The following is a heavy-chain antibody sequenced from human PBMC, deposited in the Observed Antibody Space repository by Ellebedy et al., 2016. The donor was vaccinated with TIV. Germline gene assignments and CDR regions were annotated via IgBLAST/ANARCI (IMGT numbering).Heavy chain of an antibody. Sequence: GGSLRLSCAASGFTFSSYSMNWVRQAPGKGLEWVSYISRTSNFIYYADSVKGRFTISRDDAKNSLYLQMNSLRAEDSAVYYCATTLSGYSPKQWGQGTLVTVSS. CDR1: GFTFSSYS. CDR3: ATTLSGYSPKQ. V-gene: IGHV3-48*01. J-gene: IGHJ4*01. D-gene: IGHD3-22*01. CDR2: ISRTSNFI.